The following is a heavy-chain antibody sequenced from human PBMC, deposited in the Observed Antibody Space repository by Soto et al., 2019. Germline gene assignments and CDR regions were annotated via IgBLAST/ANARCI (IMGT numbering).Heavy chain of an antibody. D-gene: IGHD2-15*01. J-gene: IGHJ6*02. CDR3: ARGSGGHNYYYGMDV. CDR1: GFTFSTYW. V-gene: IGHV3-7*03. CDR2: IGEDGSEK. Sequence: QSGGSLRLSCTASGFTFSTYWMSWVRQAPGMGLEWVANIGEDGSEKYYVDSVKGRFTISRDNAKNSLYLQMNSLRADDTAVYYCARGSGGHNYYYGMDVWGQGTTVT.